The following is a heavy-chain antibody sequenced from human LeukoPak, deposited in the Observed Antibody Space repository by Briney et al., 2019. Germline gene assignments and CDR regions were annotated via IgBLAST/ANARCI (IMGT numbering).Heavy chain of an antibody. V-gene: IGHV3-30*18. CDR3: AKESRGSMDV. J-gene: IGHJ6*02. Sequence: GGSLRLSCAASGFTFSRYGMHWVRQAPGKGLEWVAVISYDGSNKYYANSVKGRFTISRDNSKNTLYLQMNSLRAEDTAVYYCAKESRGSMDVWGQGTTVTVSS. CDR1: GFTFSRYG. D-gene: IGHD3-10*01. CDR2: ISYDGSNK.